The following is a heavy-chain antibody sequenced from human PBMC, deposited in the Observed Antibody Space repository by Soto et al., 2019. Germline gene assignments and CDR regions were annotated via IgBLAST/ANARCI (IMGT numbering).Heavy chain of an antibody. CDR1: GYIFTSYY. CDR3: ARVYAVSCSDNDNSGVFYI. D-gene: IGHD2-15*01. V-gene: IGHV1-46*03. J-gene: IGHJ3*02. CDR2: INPSGGRT. Sequence: ASVKVSCKASGYIFTSYYMHWVRQAPGXGLEWMGRINPSGGRTDNAQKFQGRVTMTRDTSTSTVYMELSSLRSEDTAVYYCARVYAVSCSDNDNSGVFYISSQGTIVTV.